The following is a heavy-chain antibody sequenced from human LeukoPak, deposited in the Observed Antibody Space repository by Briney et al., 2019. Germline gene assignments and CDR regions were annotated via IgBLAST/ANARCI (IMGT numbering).Heavy chain of an antibody. CDR2: MNPSSGST. Sequence: ASVKVSCKASGYTFTSYDINWVRQATGQGLEWMGWMNPSSGSTGYAQKFQGRVTITRNTSISTAYMELSGLRSEDTAVYYCARGRSTGYPYYFEYWGQDTLVTVSS. CDR1: GYTFTSYD. V-gene: IGHV1-8*03. D-gene: IGHD5-12*01. CDR3: ARGRSTGYPYYFEY. J-gene: IGHJ4*02.